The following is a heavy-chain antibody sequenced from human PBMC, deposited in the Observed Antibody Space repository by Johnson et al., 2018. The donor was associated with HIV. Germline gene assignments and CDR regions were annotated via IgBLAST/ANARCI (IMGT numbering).Heavy chain of an antibody. CDR3: ARSLVPGTIFGVVTPRAFDI. V-gene: IGHV3-7*01. Sequence: EVQLMESGGGLVQPGGSLRLSCAASGFTFSSYWMSWVRQAPGKGLEWVANIKQDGSEKYYVDSVKGRFTISRDNSKNSLYLQMNSLRAEDTAVYYCARSLVPGTIFGVVTPRAFDIWGQGTMVTVSS. J-gene: IGHJ3*02. D-gene: IGHD3-3*01. CDR1: GFTFSSYW. CDR2: IKQDGSEK.